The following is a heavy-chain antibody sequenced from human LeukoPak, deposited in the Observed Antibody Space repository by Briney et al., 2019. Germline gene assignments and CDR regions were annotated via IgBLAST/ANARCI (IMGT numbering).Heavy chain of an antibody. Sequence: SVKVSCKASGGTFSSYVISWVRQAPGQGLEWMGRIIPILGIANYAQKFQGRVTITADKSTSTAYMELSSLRSEDTAVYYCAREGILRYFDWLYDWFDPWGQGTLVTVSS. CDR1: GGTFSSYV. CDR3: AREGILRYFDWLYDWFDP. D-gene: IGHD3-9*01. CDR2: IIPILGIA. V-gene: IGHV1-69*04. J-gene: IGHJ5*02.